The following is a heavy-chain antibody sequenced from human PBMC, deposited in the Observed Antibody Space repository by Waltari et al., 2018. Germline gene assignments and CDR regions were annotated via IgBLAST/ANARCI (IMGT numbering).Heavy chain of an antibody. CDR2: ITAGNGNT. CDR1: GYTFTSYA. D-gene: IGHD6-19*01. Sequence: QVQLVQSGAEVKKPGASVKVSCKASGYTFTSYAMHWVRQAPGQRREWMGWITAGNGNTKYSQKFQGRVTIHADESTSTAYRELSSLRSEDTAGDYWARSKTEAGADQSGGDYGGQGTRVTVSS. CDR3: ARSKTEAGADQSGGDY. J-gene: IGHJ4*02. V-gene: IGHV1-3*01.